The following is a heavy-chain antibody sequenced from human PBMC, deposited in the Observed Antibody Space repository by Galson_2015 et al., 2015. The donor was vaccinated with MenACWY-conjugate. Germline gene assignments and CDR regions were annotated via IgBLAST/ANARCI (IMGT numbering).Heavy chain of an antibody. CDR1: GYYFTSYW. CDR2: IFPGDSNT. J-gene: IGHJ6*02. CDR3: ARHPPGGRGMDV. D-gene: IGHD1-26*01. V-gene: IGHV5-51*01. Sequence: QSGAEVKQPGESLTISCKGSGYYFTSYWIAWVRQIPGKGLEWMGLIFPGDSNTRYSPSFQGQVTISADKSISTAYLQWSSLKASDTAMYYCARHPPGGRGMDVWGQGTTVTVSS.